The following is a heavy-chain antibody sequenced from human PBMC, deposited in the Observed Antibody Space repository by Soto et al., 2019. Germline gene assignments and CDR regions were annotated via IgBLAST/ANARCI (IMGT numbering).Heavy chain of an antibody. J-gene: IGHJ6*02. Sequence: SETLSLTCTVSGGSISSSSYYWGWIRQPPGKGLEWIGSIYYSGSTYYNPSLKSRVTISVDTSKNQFSLKLSSVTAADTAVYYCASPYYYGSGRDYYGMDVWGQGTTVT. D-gene: IGHD3-10*01. CDR1: GGSISSSSYY. CDR3: ASPYYYGSGRDYYGMDV. CDR2: IYYSGST. V-gene: IGHV4-39*01.